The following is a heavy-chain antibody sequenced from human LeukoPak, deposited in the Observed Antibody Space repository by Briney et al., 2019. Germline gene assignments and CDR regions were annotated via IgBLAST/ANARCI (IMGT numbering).Heavy chain of an antibody. D-gene: IGHD3-22*01. CDR1: GFTFSSYA. CDR3: ARVGRIYYDSSGYWDY. J-gene: IGHJ4*02. V-gene: IGHV3-30*01. CDR2: ISYDGSNK. Sequence: GGSLRLFCAASGFTFSSYAMHWVRQAPGKGLEWVAVISYDGSNKYYADSVKGRFTSSRDNSKNTLYLQMNSLRAEDTAVYYCARVGRIYYDSSGYWDYWGQGTLVTVSS.